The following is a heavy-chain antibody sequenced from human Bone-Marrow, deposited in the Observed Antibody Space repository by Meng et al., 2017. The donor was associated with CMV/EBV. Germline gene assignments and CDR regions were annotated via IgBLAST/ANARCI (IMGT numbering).Heavy chain of an antibody. V-gene: IGHV3-23*01. D-gene: IGHD5-18*01. Sequence: GESLKISCVSSGFTFSSYAMSWVRQAPGKGLEWVSAISGSGGSTYDADSVKGRLTISRDNAKNSLYLQMNSLRAEDTAVYYCARPLDTTVGRWYFGYWGQGTLVTVSS. J-gene: IGHJ4*02. CDR3: ARPLDTTVGRWYFGY. CDR2: ISGSGGST. CDR1: GFTFSSYA.